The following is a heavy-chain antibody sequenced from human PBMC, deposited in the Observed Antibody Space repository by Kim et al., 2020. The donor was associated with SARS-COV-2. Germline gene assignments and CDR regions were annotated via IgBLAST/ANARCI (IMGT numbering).Heavy chain of an antibody. V-gene: IGHV3-9*01. D-gene: IGHD3-10*01. J-gene: IGHJ4*02. CDR3: AKEPTLWFGELTYYFDY. Sequence: KGRFTISRDNAKNSLYLQMNSLRAEDTALYYCAKEPTLWFGELTYYFDYWGQGTLVTVSS.